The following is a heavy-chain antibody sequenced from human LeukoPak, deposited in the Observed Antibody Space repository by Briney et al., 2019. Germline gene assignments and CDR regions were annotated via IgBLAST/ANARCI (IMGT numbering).Heavy chain of an antibody. J-gene: IGHJ4*02. Sequence: PSETLSLTCTVSGGSISSYYWSWIRQPPGKGLEWIGYIYYSGSTNYNPSLKSRVTISVDKSKNQFSLKLSSVTAADTAVYYCALVGAIRSFDYWGQGTLVTVSS. CDR3: ALVGAIRSFDY. CDR1: GGSISSYY. D-gene: IGHD1-26*01. CDR2: IYYSGST. V-gene: IGHV4-59*12.